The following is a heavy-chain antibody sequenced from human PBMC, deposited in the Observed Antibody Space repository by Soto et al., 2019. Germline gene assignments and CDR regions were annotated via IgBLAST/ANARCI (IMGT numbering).Heavy chain of an antibody. CDR1: GGSITDYS. V-gene: IGHV4-4*07. Sequence: AENLSVTYTVSGGSITDYSWVWIRQPAGKGLEWIGRIFSSGSTNYNPSLKGRITMSLDTSKNQFSLKLNSATATDTALYFCVRDLNGSGDDGGQGTLGTVS. CDR3: VRDLNGSGDD. J-gene: IGHJ4*02. CDR2: IFSSGST. D-gene: IGHD3-10*01.